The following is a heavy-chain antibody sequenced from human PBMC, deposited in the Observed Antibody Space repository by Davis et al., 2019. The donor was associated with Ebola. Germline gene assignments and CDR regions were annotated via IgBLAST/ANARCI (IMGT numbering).Heavy chain of an antibody. J-gene: IGHJ6*02. D-gene: IGHD3-22*01. CDR1: GGTFSSYA. V-gene: IGHV1-69*04. CDR3: ARDRYYYDSSGYYYVSGYYGMDV. CDR2: IIPILGIA. Sequence: SVTVSCKASGGTFSSYAISWVRQAPGHGLEWMGRIIPILGIANYAQKFQGRVTITADKSTSTAYMELSSLRSEDTAVYYCARDRYYYDSSGYYYVSGYYGMDVWGQGTTVTVSS.